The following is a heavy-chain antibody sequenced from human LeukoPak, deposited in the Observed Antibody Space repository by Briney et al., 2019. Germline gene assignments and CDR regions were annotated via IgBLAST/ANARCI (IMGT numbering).Heavy chain of an antibody. J-gene: IGHJ4*02. Sequence: RGGSLRLSCAASGFTFDDYAMHWVRQAPGKGLEWVSLISGDGGTTYSADSVKGRFTISRDNSKNSLYLQMNSLRTEDTALYYCARSLPDYFDYWGQGTLVTVSS. V-gene: IGHV3-43*02. CDR1: GFTFDDYA. CDR2: ISGDGGTT. CDR3: ARSLPDYFDY.